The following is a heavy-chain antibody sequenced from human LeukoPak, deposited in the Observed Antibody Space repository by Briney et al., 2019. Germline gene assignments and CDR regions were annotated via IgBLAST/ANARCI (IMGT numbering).Heavy chain of an antibody. Sequence: GGSLRLSCAASGFIFSDYAMHWVRQAPGKVMVWVSRISPDGRSTSYADSVKGRFSISRDNAKKTLYLQMNSVRAEDTAVYYCARDFKEADPWGQGTLVTVSS. CDR2: ISPDGRST. J-gene: IGHJ5*02. CDR1: GFIFSDYA. V-gene: IGHV3-74*01. CDR3: ARDFKEADP.